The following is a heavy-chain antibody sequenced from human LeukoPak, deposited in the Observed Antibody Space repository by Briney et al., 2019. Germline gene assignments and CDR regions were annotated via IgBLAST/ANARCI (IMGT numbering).Heavy chain of an antibody. V-gene: IGHV1-18*01. CDR1: GYTFTSYG. CDR3: ARHCTSTSCYTADAFDI. D-gene: IGHD2-2*02. CDR2: ISAYNGNT. J-gene: IGHJ3*02. Sequence: ASVKVSCKASGYTFTSYGISWVRQAPGQGLEWMGWISAYNGNTNYAQKPQGRVTMTTDTSTSTAYMELRSLRSDDTAVYYCARHCTSTSCYTADAFDIWGQGTMVTVSS.